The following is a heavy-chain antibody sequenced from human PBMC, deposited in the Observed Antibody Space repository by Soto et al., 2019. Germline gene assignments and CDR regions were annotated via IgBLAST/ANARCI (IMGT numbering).Heavy chain of an antibody. V-gene: IGHV1-69*04. CDR3: ARVHRFSGSQAFYY. J-gene: IGHJ4*02. Sequence: QVQLVQSGAELKKPGSSVNVSCQASGDTFTTYTISWVRQAPGQGPEWMGRIIPNLGITNYARKLQGRFAIIADTTSNIVCMELSSLTYAHTAVYRCARVHRFSGSQAFYYWGQGTLVIVSS. D-gene: IGHD1-26*01. CDR1: GDTFTTYT. CDR2: IIPNLGIT.